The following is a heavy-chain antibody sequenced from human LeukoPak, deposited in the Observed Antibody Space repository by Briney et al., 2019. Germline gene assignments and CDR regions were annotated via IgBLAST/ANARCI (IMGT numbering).Heavy chain of an antibody. D-gene: IGHD3-10*01. Sequence: GGSLRLSCEASGFTFWTYWMHWVRQAPGEGLIWVSRIHSTESYTAYADSVKGRFTISRDNAKNTLSLHMSSLRAEDAAIYYCVRETYGAGNRSFDLWGRGTLVVVSS. CDR2: IHSTESYT. V-gene: IGHV3-74*01. CDR1: GFTFWTYW. J-gene: IGHJ2*01. CDR3: VRETYGAGNRSFDL.